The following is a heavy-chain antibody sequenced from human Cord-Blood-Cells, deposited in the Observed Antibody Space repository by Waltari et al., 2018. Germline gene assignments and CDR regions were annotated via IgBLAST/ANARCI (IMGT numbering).Heavy chain of an antibody. CDR2: IKQDGSEK. CDR3: AREGRAYNWNYY. D-gene: IGHD1-7*01. V-gene: IGHV3-7*01. Sequence: EVQLVESGGGLVQPGGSLRLSGAASGFTFSRHWMSWVRQGPGKGLEWVANIKQDGSEKYYGDSVKGRFTISRDNAKNSLYLQMNSLRAEDTAVYYCAREGRAYNWNYYWGQGALVTVSS. J-gene: IGHJ4*02. CDR1: GFTFSRHW.